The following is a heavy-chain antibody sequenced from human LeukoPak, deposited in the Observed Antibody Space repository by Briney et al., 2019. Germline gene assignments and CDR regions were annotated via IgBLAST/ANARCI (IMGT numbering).Heavy chain of an antibody. V-gene: IGHV4-59*01. Sequence: PSETLSLTCTVSGGSISGCYYNWIWQPPGKGLEWIGYIYYSGSTNYNPSLKSRVTISLDTSKNQFSLKLSSVTTADTAVYYCARSVVTLYWYFDLWGRGTLVTVSS. CDR1: GGSISGCY. D-gene: IGHD4-23*01. CDR2: IYYSGST. J-gene: IGHJ2*01. CDR3: ARSVVTLYWYFDL.